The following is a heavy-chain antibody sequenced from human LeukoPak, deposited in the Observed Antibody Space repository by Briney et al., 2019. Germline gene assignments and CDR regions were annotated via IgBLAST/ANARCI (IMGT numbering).Heavy chain of an antibody. CDR1: GASISSGDYY. V-gene: IGHV4-30-2*01. CDR3: ANADRFCSGSCHVPDAFDF. D-gene: IGHD2-15*01. Sequence: SETLSLTCAVSGASISSGDYYWTWIRQPPGKGLEWIGYIYDSGRTDFNPSLKSRVTISVDRSKNQFSLKLSSVTAADTAVYYCANADRFCSGSCHVPDAFDFWGQGTMVTVSS. J-gene: IGHJ3*01. CDR2: IYDSGRT.